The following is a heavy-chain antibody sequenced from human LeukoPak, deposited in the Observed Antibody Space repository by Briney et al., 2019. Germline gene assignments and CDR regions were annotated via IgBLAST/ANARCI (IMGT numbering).Heavy chain of an antibody. CDR1: GGSFSGYY. Sequence: SETLSLTCAVYGGSFSGYYWSWIRQPPGKGLEWIGEINHSGSTNYNPSLKSRVTISVDTSKNQFSLKLSSVTAADTAVYYCATSGYGDYSMDYWGQGTLVTVS. CDR3: ATSGYGDYSMDY. D-gene: IGHD4-17*01. J-gene: IGHJ4*02. CDR2: INHSGST. V-gene: IGHV4-34*01.